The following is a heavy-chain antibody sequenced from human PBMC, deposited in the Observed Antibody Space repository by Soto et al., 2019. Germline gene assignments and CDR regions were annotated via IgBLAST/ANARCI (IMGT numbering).Heavy chain of an antibody. J-gene: IGHJ4*02. CDR1: GFTFTRYS. CDR3: ARESEDLTSNFDY. Sequence: KPGGSLRLSCAAYGFTFTRYSMNWVRQAPGKGLEWVSSISSTTNYIYYGDSMKGRFTISRDNAKNSLYLEMNSLRAEDTAVYYCARESEDLTSNFDYWGQGTLVTVSS. CDR2: ISSTTNYI. V-gene: IGHV3-21*06.